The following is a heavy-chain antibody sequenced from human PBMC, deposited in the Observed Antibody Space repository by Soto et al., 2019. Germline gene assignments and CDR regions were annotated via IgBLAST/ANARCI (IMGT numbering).Heavy chain of an antibody. Sequence: SVKVSCKASGGSFSTYAISWLRQAPGQGLEWMGGVIPIFGTTSYAQKFQGRVTITADESTSTAYMELSSLRSEDTAVYYCARDPGIYYAMDVWGQGTTVTVSS. V-gene: IGHV1-69*13. D-gene: IGHD3-10*01. CDR1: GGSFSTYA. J-gene: IGHJ6*02. CDR2: VIPIFGTT. CDR3: ARDPGIYYAMDV.